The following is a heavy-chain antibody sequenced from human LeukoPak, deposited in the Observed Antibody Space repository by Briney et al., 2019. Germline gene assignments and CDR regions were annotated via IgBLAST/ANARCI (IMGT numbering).Heavy chain of an antibody. J-gene: IGHJ4*02. Sequence: GGSLRLSCAASGFTFSSYGMSWVRQAPGKGLEWVSDINGSGGSTYYADSVKGRFTISRDNSENTLYLQMNSLRAEDTAVYYCAKSLLRPGYWGQGTLVTVSS. CDR3: AKSLLRPGY. D-gene: IGHD3-3*01. CDR1: GFTFSSYG. CDR2: INGSGGST. V-gene: IGHV3-23*01.